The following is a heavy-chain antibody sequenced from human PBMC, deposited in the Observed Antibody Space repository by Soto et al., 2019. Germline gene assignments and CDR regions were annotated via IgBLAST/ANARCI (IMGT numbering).Heavy chain of an antibody. Sequence: ASVKVSCKASGYTFTSYGISWVRQAPGQGLEWMGWISAYNGNTNYAQKLQGRVTITTDTSTSTAYMELRSLRSDDTAVYYCARDLYDFWSGYPVALCYWGQGTLVTVSS. CDR3: ARDLYDFWSGYPVALCY. D-gene: IGHD3-3*01. V-gene: IGHV1-18*01. CDR2: ISAYNGNT. J-gene: IGHJ4*02. CDR1: GYTFTSYG.